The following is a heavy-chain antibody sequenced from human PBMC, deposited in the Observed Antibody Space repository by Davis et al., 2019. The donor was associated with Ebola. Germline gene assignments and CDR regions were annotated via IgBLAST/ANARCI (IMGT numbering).Heavy chain of an antibody. CDR1: GFTFDDYA. D-gene: IGHD6-13*01. J-gene: IGHJ5*02. CDR3: AKDQRDSSSWYNWFDP. Sequence: SLKISCAASGFTFDDYAMHWVRQAPGKGLEWVSGINWNSGNIGYADSVKGRFTISRDNAKNSLYLQMNSLRTGDTALYYCAKDQRDSSSWYNWFDPWGQGTLVTVSS. V-gene: IGHV3-9*01. CDR2: INWNSGNI.